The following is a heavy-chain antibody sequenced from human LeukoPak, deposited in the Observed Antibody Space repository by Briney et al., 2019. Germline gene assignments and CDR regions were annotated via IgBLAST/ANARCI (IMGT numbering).Heavy chain of an antibody. CDR3: ARGRIAAAANFDY. Sequence: ASVKVSCKASGGTFSSYAISWVRQAPGQGLEWMGRIIPILGIANYAQKFQGRVTITADKSTGTAYMELSSLRSEDTAVYYCARGRIAAAANFDYWGQGTLVTVSS. D-gene: IGHD6-13*01. V-gene: IGHV1-69*04. CDR2: IIPILGIA. CDR1: GGTFSSYA. J-gene: IGHJ4*02.